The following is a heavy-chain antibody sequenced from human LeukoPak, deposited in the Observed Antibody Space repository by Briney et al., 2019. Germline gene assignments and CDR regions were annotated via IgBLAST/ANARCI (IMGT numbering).Heavy chain of an antibody. J-gene: IGHJ3*02. CDR3: ARDGGLAAFDI. V-gene: IGHV3-33*01. D-gene: IGHD3/OR15-3a*01. Sequence: GGSLRLSCAASGFTFSSYGMHWVRQAPGKGLEWVAVIWYDGSNKYYADSVKGRFTISRDNSKNTLYLQMNSLRAEDTAVYYCARDGGLAAFDIWGQGTMVTVSS. CDR2: IWYDGSNK. CDR1: GFTFSSYG.